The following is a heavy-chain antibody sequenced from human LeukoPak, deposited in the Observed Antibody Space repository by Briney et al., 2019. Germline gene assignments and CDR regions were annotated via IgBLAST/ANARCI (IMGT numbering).Heavy chain of an antibody. Sequence: SETLSLTCTVSGGSVSSGSYYWSWIRQPPGKGLEWIGYIYYSGSTNYNPSLKSRVTMSVDTSKNQFSLKLSSVTAADTAVYYCAREGSSWFDYWGQGTLATVSS. CDR2: IYYSGST. J-gene: IGHJ4*02. V-gene: IGHV4-61*01. CDR3: AREGSSWFDY. CDR1: GGSVSSGSYY. D-gene: IGHD6-13*01.